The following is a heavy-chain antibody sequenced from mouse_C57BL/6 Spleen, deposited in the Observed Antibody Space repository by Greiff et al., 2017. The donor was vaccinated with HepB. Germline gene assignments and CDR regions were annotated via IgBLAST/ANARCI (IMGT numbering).Heavy chain of an antibody. CDR2: ISSGGSYT. CDR1: GFTFSSYG. J-gene: IGHJ4*01. V-gene: IGHV5-6*01. Sequence: EVQLVESGGDLVKPGGSLKLSCAASGFTFSSYGMSWVRQTPDKRLEWVATISSGGSYTYYPDSVKGRFTISRDNAKNTLYLQMSSLKSEDTAMYYWARQSTMITTRNYARDYWGQGTSVTVSS. CDR3: ARQSTMITTRNYARDY. D-gene: IGHD2-4*01.